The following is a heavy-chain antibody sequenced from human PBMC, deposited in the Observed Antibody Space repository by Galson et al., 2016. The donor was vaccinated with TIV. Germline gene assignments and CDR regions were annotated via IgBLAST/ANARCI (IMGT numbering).Heavy chain of an antibody. J-gene: IGHJ4*02. Sequence: SVKVSCKVSGGTFSSYAITWVRQAPGQGLEWMGRIVPIFGTANYAQKFQGRVTITADELTTTAYMDLSSLRSEDTAFYYCARNPDYYDSSAYDWGQGTLVTVSS. CDR1: GGTFSSYA. CDR3: ARNPDYYDSSAYD. CDR2: IVPIFGTA. V-gene: IGHV1-69*13. D-gene: IGHD3-22*01.